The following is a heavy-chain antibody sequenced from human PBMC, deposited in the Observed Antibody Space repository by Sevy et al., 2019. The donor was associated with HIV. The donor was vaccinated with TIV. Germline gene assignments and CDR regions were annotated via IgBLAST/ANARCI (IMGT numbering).Heavy chain of an antibody. Sequence: GGSLRLSCTASGFTFGDYCVSWFRQAPGKGLEWVGAIRVRAYGGITEYAATVKGRFSISRDDSRNIAYLQMDGLNTEDTAVHYCTREAVTMVRGIYTVVDIWGQGTLVTVSS. J-gene: IGHJ3*02. CDR1: GFTFGDYC. CDR3: TREAVTMVRGIYTVVDI. CDR2: IRVRAYGGIT. D-gene: IGHD3-10*01. V-gene: IGHV3-49*03.